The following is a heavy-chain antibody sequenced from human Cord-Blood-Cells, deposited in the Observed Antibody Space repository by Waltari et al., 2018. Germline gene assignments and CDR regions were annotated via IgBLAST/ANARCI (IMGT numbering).Heavy chain of an antibody. CDR2: ISWNSGSI. CDR3: AKRYDFWSGLGD. Sequence: EVQLVESGGGLVQPGRSLRLSCAASGFTFDDYAMHWVRQAPGKGLEWGSGISWNSGSIGYADSVKGRFTISRDNAKNSLYLQMNSLRAEDTALYYCAKRYDFWSGLGDWGQGTLVTVSS. CDR1: GFTFDDYA. V-gene: IGHV3-9*01. J-gene: IGHJ4*02. D-gene: IGHD3-3*01.